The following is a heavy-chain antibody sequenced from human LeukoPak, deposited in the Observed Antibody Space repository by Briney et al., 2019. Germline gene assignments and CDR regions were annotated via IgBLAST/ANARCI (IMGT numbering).Heavy chain of an antibody. CDR1: GGSITSFY. V-gene: IGHV4-59*01. D-gene: IGHD3-16*01. CDR2: IYYSGNT. Sequence: SETLSLTCTVSGGSITSFYWSWIRQPPGKGLEWIGYIYYSGNTNYNPSLKSRVTISVDRSKNHFSLKLSSVTAADTAIYYCAKGDPTFLFWYFDLWGCGTLVTVSS. CDR3: AKGDPTFLFWYFDL. J-gene: IGHJ2*01.